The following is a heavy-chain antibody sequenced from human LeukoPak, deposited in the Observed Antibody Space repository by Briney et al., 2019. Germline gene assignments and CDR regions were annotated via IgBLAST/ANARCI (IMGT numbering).Heavy chain of an antibody. Sequence: GASVKVSCKASGYTFTSYDINWVRQATGQGLEWMGWMNPNSGNTGYAQKFQGRVTVTRNTSISTACMELSSLRSEDTAVYYCARERNSGSYYLDYWGQGTLVTVPS. CDR2: MNPNSGNT. CDR1: GYTFTSYD. D-gene: IGHD1-26*01. CDR3: ARERNSGSYYLDY. V-gene: IGHV1-8*01. J-gene: IGHJ4*02.